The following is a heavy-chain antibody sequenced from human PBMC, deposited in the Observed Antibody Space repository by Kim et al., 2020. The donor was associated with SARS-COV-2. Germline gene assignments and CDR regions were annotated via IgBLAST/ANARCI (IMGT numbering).Heavy chain of an antibody. CDR3: ARVEPSGGSRNYYYYYALDT. V-gene: IGHV1-69*13. CDR2: IIPIYGST. CDR1: GDTLSSYA. Sequence: SVKVSCKTSGDTLSSYAINWVRQAPGQGLEWMGGIIPIYGSTSYAQNFQGRVTITADESTNTVYMDLSTLKFEDTAVYYCARVEPSGGSRNYYYYYALDTWGQGTTVTVSS. J-gene: IGHJ6*01. D-gene: IGHD2-15*01.